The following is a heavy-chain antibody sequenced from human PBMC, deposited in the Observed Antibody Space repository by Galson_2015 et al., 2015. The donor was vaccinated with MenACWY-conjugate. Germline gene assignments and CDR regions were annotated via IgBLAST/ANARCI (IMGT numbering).Heavy chain of an antibody. CDR2: ISSSSTSI. D-gene: IGHD2-15*01. CDR1: GFIFSSHS. J-gene: IGHJ4*02. CDR3: AREGSL. Sequence: SLRLSCAASGFIFSSHSMNWVRQAPGRGLEWISYISSSSTSINYADSVKGRFTISRDNAKNSLYLQMNSLRDEDTAVYYCAREGSLWGQGILVTVSS. V-gene: IGHV3-48*02.